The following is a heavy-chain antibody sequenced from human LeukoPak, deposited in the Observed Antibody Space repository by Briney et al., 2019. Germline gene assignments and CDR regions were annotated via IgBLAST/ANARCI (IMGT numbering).Heavy chain of an antibody. CDR2: ISGSGGST. J-gene: IGHJ4*02. Sequence: GGSLRLSCAASGFTFSSYAMSWVRQAPGKGLEWVSAISGSGGSTYYADSVKGRFTISRDNSKNTLYLQMNSLRAEDTAVYYCAKDGILTGRTSYYFDYWGQGTLVTVSS. V-gene: IGHV3-23*01. CDR1: GFTFSSYA. CDR3: AKDGILTGRTSYYFDY. D-gene: IGHD3-9*01.